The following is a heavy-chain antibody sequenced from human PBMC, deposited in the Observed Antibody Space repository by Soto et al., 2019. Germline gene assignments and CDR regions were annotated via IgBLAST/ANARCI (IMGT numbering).Heavy chain of an antibody. D-gene: IGHD3-10*01. CDR3: ARSATYYYGSGSYFSGPEDPIPYYYGMDV. CDR1: GYTFTGYY. J-gene: IGHJ6*02. V-gene: IGHV1-2*02. CDR2: INPNSGGT. Sequence: GASVKVSCKASGYTFTGYYTHWVRQAPGQGLEWMGWINPNSGGTNYAQKFQGRVTMTRDTSISTAYMELSRLRSDDTAVYYCARSATYYYGSGSYFSGPEDPIPYYYGMDVWGQGTTVTVSS.